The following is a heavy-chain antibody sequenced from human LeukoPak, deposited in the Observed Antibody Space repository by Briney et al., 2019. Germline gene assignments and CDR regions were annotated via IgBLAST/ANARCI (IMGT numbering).Heavy chain of an antibody. J-gene: IGHJ4*02. V-gene: IGHV3-23*01. CDR2: ISGSGGST. CDR1: GFTFSSDA. CDR3: AKEGYCSGGTCYRVFDY. D-gene: IGHD2-15*01. Sequence: GGSLRLSCAASGFTFSSDAMSWVRQAPGKGLEWVSAISGSGGSTYSADSVKGRFTISRDNSKNTLYLQMNSLRAEDTAVYYCAKEGYCSGGTCYRVFDYWGQGTLVTVSS.